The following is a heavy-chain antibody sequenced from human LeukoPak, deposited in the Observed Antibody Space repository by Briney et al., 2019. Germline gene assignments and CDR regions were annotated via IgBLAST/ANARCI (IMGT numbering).Heavy chain of an antibody. CDR1: GYTFTVYY. J-gene: IGHJ4*02. D-gene: IGHD2-21*02. Sequence: ASVRVSYKASGYTFTVYYMHWVRQAPGQGLEWMGGINLNSGGTNYAQKFQGRVTMTRDTSISTAYMELSRLRSDDTAVYYCASGPGVVAYCAGDCSTYYFDYWGQGTLVTVSS. CDR3: ASGPGVVAYCAGDCSTYYFDY. V-gene: IGHV1-2*02. CDR2: INLNSGGT.